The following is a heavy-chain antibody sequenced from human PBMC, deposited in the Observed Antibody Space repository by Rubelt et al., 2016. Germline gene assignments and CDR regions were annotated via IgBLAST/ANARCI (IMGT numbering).Heavy chain of an antibody. Sequence: QLQLQESGPGLVKPSETLSLTCIVSGGSIDSDTYNWNWIRQPPGKGLEWIGNIYYWGSTYYNPSLKSRVTISVDTSKNQFSLKLSSVTAADTAVYYCARKVAATLSNRIDYWGQGTLVTVSS. V-gene: IGHV4-39*01. J-gene: IGHJ4*02. D-gene: IGHD2-15*01. CDR1: GGSIDSDTYN. CDR2: IYYWGST. CDR3: ARKVAATLSNRIDY.